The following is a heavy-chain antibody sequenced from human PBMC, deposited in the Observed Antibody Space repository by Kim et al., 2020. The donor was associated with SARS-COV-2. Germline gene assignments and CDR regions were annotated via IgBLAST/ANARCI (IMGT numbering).Heavy chain of an antibody. CDR1: GFTFSSYA. CDR2: ISGSGGST. CDR3: AANDISTDYYYYYGMDV. J-gene: IGHJ6*02. D-gene: IGHD3-9*01. Sequence: GGSLRLSCAASGFTFSSYAMSWVRQAPGKGLEWVSAISGSGGSTYYADSVKGRFTISRDNSKNTLYLQMNSLRAEDTAVYYCAANDISTDYYYYYGMDVWGQGTTVTVSS. V-gene: IGHV3-23*01.